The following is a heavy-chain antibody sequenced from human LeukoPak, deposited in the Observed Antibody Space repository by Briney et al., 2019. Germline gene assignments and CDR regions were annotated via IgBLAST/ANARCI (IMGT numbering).Heavy chain of an antibody. J-gene: IGHJ4*02. Sequence: GASVKVSCKASGYTFTGYYMHWVRQAPGQGLEWMGWISAYNGNTNYAQKLQGRVTMTTDTSTSTAYMELRSLRSDDTAVYYCARDLGELDDYWGQGTLVTVSS. D-gene: IGHD3-16*01. CDR1: GYTFTGYY. CDR2: ISAYNGNT. V-gene: IGHV1-18*04. CDR3: ARDLGELDDY.